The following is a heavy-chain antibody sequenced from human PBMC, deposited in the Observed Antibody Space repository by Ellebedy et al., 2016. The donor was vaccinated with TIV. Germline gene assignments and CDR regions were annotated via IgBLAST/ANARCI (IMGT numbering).Heavy chain of an antibody. Sequence: GGSLRLSXAASGFTFSSYWMSWVRQAPGKGLEWVANIKQDGSEKYYVDSVKGRFTISRDNAKNSLYLQMNSLRAEDTAVYYCARETYYYGSGVFFDPWGQGTLVTVSS. D-gene: IGHD3-10*01. V-gene: IGHV3-7*01. CDR2: IKQDGSEK. CDR3: ARETYYYGSGVFFDP. CDR1: GFTFSSYW. J-gene: IGHJ5*02.